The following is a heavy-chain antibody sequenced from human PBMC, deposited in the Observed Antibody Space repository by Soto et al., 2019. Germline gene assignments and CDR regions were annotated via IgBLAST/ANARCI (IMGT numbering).Heavy chain of an antibody. J-gene: IGHJ4*02. CDR2: INPNSGDT. V-gene: IGHV1-2*02. CDR3: ASHYCSGGSGYLDY. Sequence: QVQLVQSGAEVKKPGASVNVSCEASGYTFTDYYIHWVLQAPGQGLEWMGWINPNSGDTNYAQKFQGRVTMTRDTSINTAYMELRRLSSDDTSVKYCASHYCSGGSGYLDYCGQGTLVTVSS. CDR1: GYTFTDYY. D-gene: IGHD2-15*01.